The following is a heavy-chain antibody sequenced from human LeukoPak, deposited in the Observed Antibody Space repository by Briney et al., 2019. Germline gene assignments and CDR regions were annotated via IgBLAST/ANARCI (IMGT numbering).Heavy chain of an antibody. CDR3: ARQLCSGGSCYDWFDP. CDR1: GYSFTSYW. J-gene: IGHJ5*02. Sequence: GESLKISCKGSGYSFTSYWIGWVRQMPGKGLEWMGIIYPGDSDTRYSPSFQGQVTISADKSISTAYLQWRSLKASDTAMYYCARQLCSGGSCYDWFDPWGQGTLVTVSS. D-gene: IGHD2-15*01. CDR2: IYPGDSDT. V-gene: IGHV5-51*01.